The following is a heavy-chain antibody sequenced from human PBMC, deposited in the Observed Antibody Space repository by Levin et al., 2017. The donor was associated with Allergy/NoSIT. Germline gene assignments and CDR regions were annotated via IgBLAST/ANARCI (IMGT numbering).Heavy chain of an antibody. Sequence: LSGGSLRLSCAASGFTVSSNYMTWVRQAPGKGLEFVSVIYDSGSSYYADSVKGRITMSRDNSKNTVYLQMNSLRPEDTAVYYCARDRVMGGRGVDHFESWGQGTLVTVSS. D-gene: IGHD3-10*01. CDR3: ARDRVMGGRGVDHFES. CDR2: IYDSGSS. CDR1: GFTVSSNY. J-gene: IGHJ4*02. V-gene: IGHV3-66*03.